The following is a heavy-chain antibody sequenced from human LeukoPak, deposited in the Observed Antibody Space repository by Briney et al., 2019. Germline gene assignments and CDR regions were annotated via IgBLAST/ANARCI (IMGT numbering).Heavy chain of an antibody. J-gene: IGHJ4*02. CDR1: GGSISSNY. Sequence: SETLSRNGTLPGGSISSNYWNWIRQPPWKGLEWIGYIHYRGSTNYNPSLKSRVTISIDTSKNQFSLKLTSVTAADTAVYYCASGMVARFDYWGQGTLVTVSS. CDR3: ASGMVARFDY. D-gene: IGHD5-12*01. V-gene: IGHV4-59*08. CDR2: IHYRGST.